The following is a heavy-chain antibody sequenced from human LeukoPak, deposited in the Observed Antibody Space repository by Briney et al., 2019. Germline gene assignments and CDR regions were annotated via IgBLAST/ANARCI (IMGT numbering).Heavy chain of an antibody. V-gene: IGHV1-2*04. CDR1: GYTFTVYY. CDR3: ARGPPSRDGYTPFDY. J-gene: IGHJ4*02. CDR2: INPNSGGA. Sequence: SVKVSCKASGYTFTVYYMHWVRQAPGQGLEWMGWINPNSGGANYAQKFQGWVTMTRDTSISTAYMELSRLTSDDTAVYYCARGPPSRDGYTPFDYWGQGTLVTVSS. D-gene: IGHD5-24*01.